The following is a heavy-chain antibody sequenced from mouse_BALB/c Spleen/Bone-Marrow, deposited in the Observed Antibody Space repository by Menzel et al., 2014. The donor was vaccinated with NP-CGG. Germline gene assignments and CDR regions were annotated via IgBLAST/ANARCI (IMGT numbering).Heavy chain of an antibody. D-gene: IGHD2-1*01. CDR1: GFTFSNFA. Sequence: EVKVAESGGGLVQPGGSRKLSCAASGFTFSNFAMHWVRQAPEKGLEWVAFISTGGPIIYYADTVKGRFTISRDNPKNTLFLEMTSLRSEDTAMYFCARSEFYGNYFDYWGQGSTRTVAS. V-gene: IGHV5-17*02. J-gene: IGHJ2*01. CDR3: ARSEFYGNYFDY. CDR2: ISTGGPII.